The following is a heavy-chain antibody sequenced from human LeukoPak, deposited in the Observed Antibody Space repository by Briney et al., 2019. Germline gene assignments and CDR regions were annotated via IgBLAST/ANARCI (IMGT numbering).Heavy chain of an antibody. J-gene: IGHJ4*02. V-gene: IGHV3-21*01. D-gene: IGHD6-19*01. CDR3: ARDGPYSSGWYFDY. CDR1: GFIFSSYN. CDR2: ISSSSSYI. Sequence: GGSLRLSCAASGFIFSSYNMNWVRQAPGKGLEWVSFISSSSSYIYYADSVKGRFTISRENSKNRLYLQMNSLRAEDTAVYYCARDGPYSSGWYFDYWGQGTLVTVSS.